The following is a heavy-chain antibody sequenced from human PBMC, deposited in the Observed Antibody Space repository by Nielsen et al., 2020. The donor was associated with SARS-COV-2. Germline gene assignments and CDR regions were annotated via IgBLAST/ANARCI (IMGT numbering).Heavy chain of an antibody. CDR3: ARETIDHTSSFVDY. CDR2: IRSDGITT. V-gene: IGHV3-23*01. J-gene: IGHJ4*02. D-gene: IGHD6-6*01. Sequence: GESLKISCAASGFIFRNFAMSWVRQAPGKGLEWVSLIRSDGITTDYTDSVKGRFTISRDNSKSTVFLQMNSLKLEDTAVYYCARETIDHTSSFVDYWGQGTLVTVSS. CDR1: GFIFRNFA.